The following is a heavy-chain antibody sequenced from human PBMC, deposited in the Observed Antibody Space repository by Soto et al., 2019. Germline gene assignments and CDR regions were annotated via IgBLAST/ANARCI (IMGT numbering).Heavy chain of an antibody. CDR1: GFTFSSFS. Sequence: PGGSLRLSCAASGFTFSSFSMNRVRQAPGKGLEWVSYISSSSGTIYYADSVKGRFTISRDNAKNSLYLQMNSLRDEDTAVYYCARDKGNDYGDYWGRYYYYGMDVWGQGTTVTVSS. J-gene: IGHJ6*02. V-gene: IGHV3-48*02. CDR2: ISSSSGTI. CDR3: ARDKGNDYGDYWGRYYYYGMDV. D-gene: IGHD4-17*01.